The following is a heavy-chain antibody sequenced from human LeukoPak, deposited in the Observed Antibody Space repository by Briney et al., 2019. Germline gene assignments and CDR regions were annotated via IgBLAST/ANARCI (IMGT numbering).Heavy chain of an antibody. CDR1: GGTFSSYA. CDR2: IIPIFGTA. Sequence: SVTVSCTASGGTFSSYAISWVRQAPGQGLEWMGGIIPIFGTANYAQKFQGRVTITADESTSTAYMELSSLRSEDTAVYYCARENRLTFGFDYWGQGTLVTVSS. CDR3: ARENRLTFGFDY. D-gene: IGHD3/OR15-3a*01. V-gene: IGHV1-69*13. J-gene: IGHJ4*02.